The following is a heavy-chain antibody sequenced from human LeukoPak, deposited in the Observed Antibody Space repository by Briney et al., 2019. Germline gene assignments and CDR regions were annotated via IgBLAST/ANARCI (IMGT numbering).Heavy chain of an antibody. CDR2: MSPNSGDT. Sequence: ASVNVSCKACGYTFTSYDFNWVRQATGQRPEGMGWMSPNSGDTGYAQKFQDRVTMTRNTSISTDYMELSSLRSDDTAVYYCARGPPHWGYDYWGPGTLLTVSS. V-gene: IGHV1-8*01. J-gene: IGHJ4*02. CDR1: GYTFTSYD. CDR3: ARGPPHWGYDY. D-gene: IGHD7-27*01.